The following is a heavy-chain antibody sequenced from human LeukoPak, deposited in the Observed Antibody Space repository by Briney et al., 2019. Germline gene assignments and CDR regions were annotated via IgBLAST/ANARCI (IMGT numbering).Heavy chain of an antibody. CDR1: GGSFSGYY. D-gene: IGHD6-13*01. J-gene: IGHJ4*02. V-gene: IGHV4-34*01. CDR3: ARVTTIAAAGNSFDF. Sequence: SETLSLTCAVYGGSFSGYYWSWIRQPPGKGLEWIGEINHSGSTNYNPSLKSRVTISVDTSKNQFSLKLSSVTAADTAVYYCARVTTIAAAGNSFDFWGQGTLVTVSS. CDR2: INHSGST.